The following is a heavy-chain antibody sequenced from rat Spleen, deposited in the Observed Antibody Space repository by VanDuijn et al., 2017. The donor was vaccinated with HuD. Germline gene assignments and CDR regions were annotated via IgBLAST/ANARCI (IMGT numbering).Heavy chain of an antibody. J-gene: IGHJ2*01. CDR1: FYSINSSYR. CDR3: ARAYYDGTYYDH. D-gene: IGHD1-12*02. V-gene: IGHV3-3*01. CDR2: INRAGNT. Sequence: EVQLQESGPGLVKPSQSLSLTCSVTFYSINSSYRWSWVRQFPGNKLEVMGYINRAGNTNYTPSLKSRISITRDKYKNLFFLQVNYVTTEDTATYYYARAYYDGTYYDHWGQGVMVTVSS.